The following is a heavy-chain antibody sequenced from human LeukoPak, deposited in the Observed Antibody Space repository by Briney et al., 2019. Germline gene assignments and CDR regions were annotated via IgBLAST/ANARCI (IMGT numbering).Heavy chain of an antibody. J-gene: IGHJ6*02. V-gene: IGHV3-33*07. Sequence: GGSLRLSCAAFGFRFRSYGMYWVRQAPGKGLEWVSVIWYDGNKNFYGDSVKGRFTISRDNSKNTVYLQMNRLRVEDTAVYYCAREAPEDTYNGMDVWGHGTTVIVSS. CDR1: GFRFRSYG. CDR3: AREAPEDTYNGMDV. CDR2: IWYDGNKN. D-gene: IGHD2-8*01.